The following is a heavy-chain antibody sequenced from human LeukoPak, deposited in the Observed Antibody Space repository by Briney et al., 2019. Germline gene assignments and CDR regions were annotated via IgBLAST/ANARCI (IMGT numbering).Heavy chain of an antibody. J-gene: IGHJ4*02. V-gene: IGHV3-53*05. CDR2: IYSGGST. CDR1: GFIVSSKY. D-gene: IGHD4-17*01. Sequence: GGSLRLSCAASGFIVSSKYMSWVRQAPGKGREWVSVIYSGGSTYYADSVKGRFTISRDNPKNTLYLQMNSLRAEDTAVYYCARAYGDYGYFDYWGQGPLVTVSS. CDR3: ARAYGDYGYFDY.